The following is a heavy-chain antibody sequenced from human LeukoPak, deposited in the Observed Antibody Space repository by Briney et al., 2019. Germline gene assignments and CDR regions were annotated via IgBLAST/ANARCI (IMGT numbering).Heavy chain of an antibody. J-gene: IGHJ4*02. CDR1: GGSISSGGYY. D-gene: IGHD6-6*01. CDR2: IYYSGST. Sequence: SETLSLTCTLSGGSISSGGYYWSWIRQHPGKGLEWIGYIYYSGSTYYNPSLKSRVTISVDTSKNQFSLKLSSVTAADTAVYYCAGSSSSWDLRIFDYWGQGTLVTVSS. CDR3: AGSSSSWDLRIFDY. V-gene: IGHV4-31*03.